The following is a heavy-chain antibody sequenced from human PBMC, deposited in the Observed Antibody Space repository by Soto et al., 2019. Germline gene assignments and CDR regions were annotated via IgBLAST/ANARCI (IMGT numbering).Heavy chain of an antibody. Sequence: EVQLLESGGGLVQPGGSLRLSCEASGFTFRNYAMTWVRQAPGKGPEWVSSISRSGDITYYVDSVKGRFIISRDNSENTLYLQMNGLSAEDGAIYYCVKDWSGEKCPCMDVWGQGTTVTVSS. CDR3: VKDWSGEKCPCMDV. V-gene: IGHV3-23*01. J-gene: IGHJ6*02. CDR2: ISRSGDIT. CDR1: GFTFRNYA. D-gene: IGHD3-3*01.